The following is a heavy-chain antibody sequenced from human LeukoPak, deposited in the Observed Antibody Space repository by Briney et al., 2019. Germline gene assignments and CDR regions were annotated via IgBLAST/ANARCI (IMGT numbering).Heavy chain of an antibody. J-gene: IGHJ4*02. D-gene: IGHD2-15*01. CDR1: GGSISSGSYY. V-gene: IGHV4-61*02. Sequence: SQTLSLTCTVSGGSISSGSYYWRWIRQPAGKGLEWIGRIYTSGSTNYNPSLESRVTISVDTSKNQFSLKLSSVTAADTAVYYCARARILGYCSGGSCYSLDYWGQGTPVTVSS. CDR3: ARARILGYCSGGSCYSLDY. CDR2: IYTSGST.